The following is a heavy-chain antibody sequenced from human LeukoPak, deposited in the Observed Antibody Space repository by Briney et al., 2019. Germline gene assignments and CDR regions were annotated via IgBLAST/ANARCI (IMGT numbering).Heavy chain of an antibody. V-gene: IGHV3-21*01. CDR3: ARDPRLEISGMVIDMLDY. CDR2: ISSSNSYI. J-gene: IGHJ4*02. Sequence: GGSLRLSCAASGFTFSSYSMNWVRQAPGKGLEWVSSISSSNSYIYNADSVKGRFTISRDNAKNSLYLQMNSLRAEDSAIYYCARDPRLEISGMVIDMLDYWGRGTLVTVSS. D-gene: IGHD3-3*01. CDR1: GFTFSSYS.